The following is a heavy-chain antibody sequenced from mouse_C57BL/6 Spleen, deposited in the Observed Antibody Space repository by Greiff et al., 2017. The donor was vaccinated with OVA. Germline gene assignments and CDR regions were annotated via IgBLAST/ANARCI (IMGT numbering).Heavy chain of an antibody. Sequence: EVMLVESGGGLVKPGGSLKLSCAASGFTFSDYGMHWVRQAPEKGLEWVAYISSGSSTIYYADTVKGRFTISRDNAKNTLFLQMTSLRSEDTAMYYCAREIYYDYGGFAYWGQGTLVTVSA. CDR3: AREIYYDYGGFAY. CDR2: ISSGSSTI. D-gene: IGHD2-4*01. CDR1: GFTFSDYG. J-gene: IGHJ3*01. V-gene: IGHV5-17*01.